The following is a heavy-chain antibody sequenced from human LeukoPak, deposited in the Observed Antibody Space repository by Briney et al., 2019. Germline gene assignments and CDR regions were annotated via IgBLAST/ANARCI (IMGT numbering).Heavy chain of an antibody. CDR3: ARVAYSSGSFSYFDY. D-gene: IGHD3-22*01. Sequence: SETLSLTCTVSGGTISTYYWSWLRQPPGKGLEWIGYISYSGSTNYNPSLKSRVTISVDTSKNQFSLRLSSVTAADTAVYYCARVAYSSGSFSYFDYWGQGTLVTVSS. CDR2: ISYSGST. J-gene: IGHJ4*02. CDR1: GGTISTYY. V-gene: IGHV4-59*01.